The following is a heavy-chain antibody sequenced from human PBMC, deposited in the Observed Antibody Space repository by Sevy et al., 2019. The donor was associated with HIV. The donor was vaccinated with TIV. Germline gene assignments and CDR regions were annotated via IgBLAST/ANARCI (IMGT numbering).Heavy chain of an antibody. CDR2: ISSSSSYI. J-gene: IGHJ6*03. CDR3: ARGGVFTAARTPLGYYYYYMDV. Sequence: GGSLRLSCAASGFTFSSYSMNWVRQAPGKGLEWVSSISSSSSYIYYADSVKGRFTISRDNAKNSLYLQMNSLGAEDTAVDYCARGGVFTAARTPLGYYYYYMDVWVKGTTVTVSS. V-gene: IGHV3-21*01. D-gene: IGHD6-6*01. CDR1: GFTFSSYS.